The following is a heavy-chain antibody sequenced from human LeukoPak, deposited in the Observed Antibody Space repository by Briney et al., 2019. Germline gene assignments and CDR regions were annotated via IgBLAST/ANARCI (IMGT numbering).Heavy chain of an antibody. Sequence: GASVKVSCKASGGTFSSYAISWVRQAPGQGLEWMGGIIPIFGTANYAQKFQGRVTITADKSTSTAYMELSSLRSEDTAVYYCARADVSYYQTNYYYYYYMDVWGKGTTVTVSS. CDR1: GGTFSSYA. J-gene: IGHJ6*03. CDR3: ARADVSYYQTNYYYYYYMDV. CDR2: IIPIFGTA. D-gene: IGHD3-10*01. V-gene: IGHV1-69*06.